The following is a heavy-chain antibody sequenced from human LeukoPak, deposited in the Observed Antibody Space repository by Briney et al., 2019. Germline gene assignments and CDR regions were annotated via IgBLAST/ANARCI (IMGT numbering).Heavy chain of an antibody. CDR3: ARLYDFWSGYYRDY. Sequence: GGSLRPSCAASGFTFSSYWMSWVRQAPGKGLEWVANIKQDGSEKYYVDSVKGRFTISRDNAKNSLYLQMNSLRAEDTAVYYCARLYDFWSGYYRDYWGQGTLVTVSS. CDR1: GFTFSSYW. J-gene: IGHJ4*02. CDR2: IKQDGSEK. D-gene: IGHD3-3*01. V-gene: IGHV3-7*01.